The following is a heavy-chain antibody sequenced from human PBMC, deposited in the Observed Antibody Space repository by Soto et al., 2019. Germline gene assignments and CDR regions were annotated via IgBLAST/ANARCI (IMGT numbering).Heavy chain of an antibody. CDR3: ARDLIAAYSACGMDV. D-gene: IGHD1-26*01. CDR1: GGSFSSYT. CDR2: IIPILGIA. J-gene: IGHJ6*02. Sequence: QVQLVQSGAEVKKPGSSVKVSCKASGGSFSSYTIGWVRQAPGQGLEWMGRIIPILGIANYAQKFQGRVTITADKSTSTAYMELSSLRSEDTAVYYCARDLIAAYSACGMDVWGQGTTVTVSS. V-gene: IGHV1-69*08.